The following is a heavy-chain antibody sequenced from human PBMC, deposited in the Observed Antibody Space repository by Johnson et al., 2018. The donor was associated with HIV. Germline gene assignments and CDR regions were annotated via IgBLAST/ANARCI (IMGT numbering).Heavy chain of an antibody. CDR2: IPYDGSNK. CDR1: GFTFSSHA. V-gene: IGHV3-30*04. J-gene: IGHJ3*02. Sequence: VQLVESGGGLVKPGGSLRLSCAASGFTFSSHAMHWVRQAPVKGLEWVAVIPYDGSNKYYADSVKGRFTISRDNSKNTLYLQMNSLRAEDTAVYYCARDYSGSYWSHAFDIWGQGTMVTVSS. CDR3: ARDYSGSYWSHAFDI. D-gene: IGHD1-26*01.